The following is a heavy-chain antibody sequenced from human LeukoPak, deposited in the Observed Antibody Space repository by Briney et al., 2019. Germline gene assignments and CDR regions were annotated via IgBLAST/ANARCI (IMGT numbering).Heavy chain of an antibody. V-gene: IGHV3-74*01. J-gene: IGHJ4*02. Sequence: GGSLRLSCAASGFTFSSYWMHWVRQAPGKGLVWVSHINSDGSSTSYADSVKGRFTISRDNAKNTLYLQMNSLRAEDTAVYYCARRCSTSCYVNDYWGQGTLVTVSS. CDR3: ARRCSTSCYVNDY. CDR2: INSDGSST. CDR1: GFTFSSYW. D-gene: IGHD2-2*01.